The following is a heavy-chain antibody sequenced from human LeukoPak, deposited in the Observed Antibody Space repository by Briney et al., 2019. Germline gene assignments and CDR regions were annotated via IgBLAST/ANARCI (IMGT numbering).Heavy chain of an antibody. J-gene: IGHJ4*02. Sequence: GSLRLSCAASGFTFDDYAMHWVRQAPGKGLEWVSLISWDGGSTYYADSVKGRFTISRDNSKNSLYLQMNSLRAEDTALYYCAKDKDGYYWGELDYWGQGTLVTVSS. D-gene: IGHD3-22*01. CDR2: ISWDGGST. CDR3: AKDKDGYYWGELDY. CDR1: GFTFDDYA. V-gene: IGHV3-43D*03.